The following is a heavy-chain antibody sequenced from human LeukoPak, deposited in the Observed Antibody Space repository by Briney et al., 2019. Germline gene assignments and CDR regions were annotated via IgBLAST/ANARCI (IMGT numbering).Heavy chain of an antibody. CDR2: ITGSGSNT. V-gene: IGHV3-23*01. Sequence: PGGSLRLSCAASGFTSSSNAMSWVRQAPGKGLEWVSAITGSGSNTYYADSVRGRFTISRDKSKNTLYLQMNSLRAEDTALYYCLELRSGFDIWGQGTMVTVSS. CDR3: LELRSGFDI. D-gene: IGHD1-26*01. J-gene: IGHJ3*02. CDR1: GFTSSSNA.